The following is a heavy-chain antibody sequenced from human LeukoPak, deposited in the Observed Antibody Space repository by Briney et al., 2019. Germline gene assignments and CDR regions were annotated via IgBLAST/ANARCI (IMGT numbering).Heavy chain of an antibody. CDR3: AKDYRWFGELAY. Sequence: PGGSLRLSFAASGFTFSSYAMSWVRQAPGKGLEWVSAISGSGGSTYYADSVKGRFTISRDNSKNTLYLQMNSLRAEDTAVYYCAKDYRWFGELAYWGQGTLVTVSS. CDR2: ISGSGGST. CDR1: GFTFSSYA. V-gene: IGHV3-23*01. J-gene: IGHJ4*02. D-gene: IGHD3-10*01.